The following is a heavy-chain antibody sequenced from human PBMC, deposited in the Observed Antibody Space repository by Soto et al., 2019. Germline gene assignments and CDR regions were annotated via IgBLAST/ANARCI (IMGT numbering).Heavy chain of an antibody. D-gene: IGHD2-21*02. CDR2: IYYSGST. CDR3: ARGKDCGGDCYPYYFDY. CDR1: GGSISSYY. J-gene: IGHJ4*02. Sequence: QVQLQESGPGLVKPSETLSLTYTVSGGSISSYYWSWIRQPPGKGLEWIGYIYYSGSTNYNPSLKSRVTISVDTSKNQFSLKLSSVTAADTAVYYCARGKDCGGDCYPYYFDYWGQGTLVTVSS. V-gene: IGHV4-59*01.